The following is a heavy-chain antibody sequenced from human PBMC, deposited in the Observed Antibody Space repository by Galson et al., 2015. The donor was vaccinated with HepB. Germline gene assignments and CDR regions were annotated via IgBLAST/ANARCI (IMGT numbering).Heavy chain of an antibody. V-gene: IGHV4-4*02. CDR3: ARSGEAGTGAAFFDS. Sequence: LSLTCAVSGGSISSRNWWSWVRQPPGKGLEWVGESYHTGSTNYNPTLKTRVIISVDKSKNQFSLKLSSVTAAETAVYYCARSGEAGTGAAFFDSWGQGTLVTVSS. CDR1: GGSISSRNW. D-gene: IGHD6-13*01. J-gene: IGHJ4*02. CDR2: SYHTGST.